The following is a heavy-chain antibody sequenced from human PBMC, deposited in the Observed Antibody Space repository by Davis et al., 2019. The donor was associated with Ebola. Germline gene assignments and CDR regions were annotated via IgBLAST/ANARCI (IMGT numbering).Heavy chain of an antibody. J-gene: IGHJ5*02. CDR3: ARDVRPYYYDSSGSNWFDP. D-gene: IGHD3-22*01. V-gene: IGHV1-18*01. CDR2: ISAYNGNT. Sequence: ASVKVSCKASGYTFSSYGVSWVRQAPGQGLEWMGWISAYNGNTNYAQKLQGRVTMTTDTSTSTAYMELRSLRSDDTAVYYCARDVRPYYYDSSGSNWFDPWGQGTLVTVSS. CDR1: GYTFSSYG.